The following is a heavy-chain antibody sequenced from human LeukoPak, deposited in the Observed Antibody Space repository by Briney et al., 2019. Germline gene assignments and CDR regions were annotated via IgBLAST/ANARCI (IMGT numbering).Heavy chain of an antibody. Sequence: GASVKVSCKASGYTFTSYDINWVRQATGQGLEWMGWMNPNSGNTGYAQKFQGRVTMTRNTSISTAYMELSSLRSEDTAVYYCARGRIDSSGWFGRNDAFDIWGQGTMVTVSS. CDR2: MNPNSGNT. CDR3: ARGRIDSSGWFGRNDAFDI. CDR1: GYTFTSYD. D-gene: IGHD6-19*01. J-gene: IGHJ3*02. V-gene: IGHV1-8*01.